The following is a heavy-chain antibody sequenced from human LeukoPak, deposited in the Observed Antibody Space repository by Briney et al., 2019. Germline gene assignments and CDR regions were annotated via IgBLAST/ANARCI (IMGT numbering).Heavy chain of an antibody. CDR2: INHSGST. D-gene: IGHD4-23*01. Sequence: SETLSLTCAVYGGSFSGYYWSWIRQPPGKGLEWIGEINHSGSTNYNPSLKSRVTISVDTSKNQFSLKLSSVTAADTAVYYCASYYGGNFYFDYWGQGTLVTVSS. V-gene: IGHV4-34*01. CDR3: ASYYGGNFYFDY. J-gene: IGHJ4*02. CDR1: GGSFSGYY.